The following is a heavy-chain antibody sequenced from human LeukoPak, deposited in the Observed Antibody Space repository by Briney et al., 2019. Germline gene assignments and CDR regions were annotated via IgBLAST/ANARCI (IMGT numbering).Heavy chain of an antibody. Sequence: SQTLSLTCAISGDSVSSNSAAWTWIRQSPSRGLEWLGRTYYRSKWYNDYAVSVKSRMTINPDTSENQVSLHLNSVTSEDTAVYYCARVVTPRYSSTWTWFDPWGQGTLVIVSS. V-gene: IGHV6-1*01. D-gene: IGHD6-13*01. CDR1: GDSVSSNSAA. J-gene: IGHJ5*02. CDR2: TYYRSKWYN. CDR3: ARVVTPRYSSTWTWFDP.